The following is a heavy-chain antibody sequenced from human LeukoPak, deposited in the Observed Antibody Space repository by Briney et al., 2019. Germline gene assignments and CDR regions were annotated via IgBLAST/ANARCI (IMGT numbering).Heavy chain of an antibody. CDR3: ATGYCSSISCYVGGKYFDY. J-gene: IGHJ4*02. CDR1: GGTFSSYA. CDR2: IIPILGIS. Sequence: SVKVSCKASGGTFSSYAISWVRQAPGQGLEWMGRIIPILGISNYAQKFQGRVTITADKSTSTAYMELSSLRSEDPAVYYCATGYCSSISCYVGGKYFDYWGQGTLVTVSS. V-gene: IGHV1-69*04. D-gene: IGHD2-2*01.